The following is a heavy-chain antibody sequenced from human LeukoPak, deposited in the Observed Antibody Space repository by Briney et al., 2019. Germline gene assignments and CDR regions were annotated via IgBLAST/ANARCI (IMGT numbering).Heavy chain of an antibody. CDR2: MNPNSGNT. D-gene: IGHD3-3*01. CDR1: GYTFTSYD. Sequence: ASVKVSCKASGYTFTSYDINWVRQATGQGLEWMGWMNPNSGNTGYAQKFQGRVTITRNTSISTAYMELSSLRSEDTAVYYCARGITIFGVANDAFGIWGQGTMVTVSS. CDR3: ARGITIFGVANDAFGI. V-gene: IGHV1-8*01. J-gene: IGHJ3*02.